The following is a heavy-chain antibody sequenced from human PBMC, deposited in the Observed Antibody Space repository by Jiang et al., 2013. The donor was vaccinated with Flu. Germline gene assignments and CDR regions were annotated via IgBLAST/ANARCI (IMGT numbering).Heavy chain of an antibody. J-gene: IGHJ4*02. D-gene: IGHD3-22*01. Sequence: KSRVTISVDTSKNQFSLKLSSVTAADTAVYYCAREDFYGYYELDYWGQGTLVTVSS. CDR3: AREDFYGYYELDY. V-gene: IGHV4-31*02.